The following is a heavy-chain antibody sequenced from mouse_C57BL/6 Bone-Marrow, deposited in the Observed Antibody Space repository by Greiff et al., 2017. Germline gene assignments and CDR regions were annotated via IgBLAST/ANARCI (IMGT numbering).Heavy chain of an antibody. Sequence: QVQLQQSGAELARPGASVKLSCKASGYTFTSYGISWVKQRTGQGLEWIGEIYPRSGNTYYNEKFKGKATLTADKSSSTAYMALRSLTSEDSAVYYCARRQLRLQAMDYWGQGTSVTVSS. CDR3: ARRQLRLQAMDY. V-gene: IGHV1-81*01. J-gene: IGHJ4*01. CDR1: GYTFTSYG. CDR2: IYPRSGNT. D-gene: IGHD3-2*02.